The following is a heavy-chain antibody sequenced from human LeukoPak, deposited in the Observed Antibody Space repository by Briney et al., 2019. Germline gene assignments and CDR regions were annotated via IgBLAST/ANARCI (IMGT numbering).Heavy chain of an antibody. V-gene: IGHV1-18*01. CDR2: ISAYNGDT. J-gene: IGHJ4*02. CDR1: GYTFTSYA. Sequence: ASVKVSCKASGYTFTSYAMHWVRQAPGQGLEWMGWISAYNGDTNYAQKLQGRVTMTTGTSTSTAYMELRSLRSDDTAIYYCASISYGDYSFDYWGQGTLVTVSS. CDR3: ASISYGDYSFDY. D-gene: IGHD4-17*01.